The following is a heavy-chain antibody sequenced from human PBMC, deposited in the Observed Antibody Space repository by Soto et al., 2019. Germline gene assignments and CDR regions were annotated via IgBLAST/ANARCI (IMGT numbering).Heavy chain of an antibody. CDR3: ARDTAFIASGLFDP. CDR1: GFTFSSYA. D-gene: IGHD3-22*01. Sequence: GGSLRLSCAASGFTFSSYAMSWVRQAPGKGLEWVSAISGSGGTIYYADSVKGRFTISRDNARNSLYLHLNSLRAEDTAVYYCARDTAFIASGLFDPWGQGTLVTVSS. CDR2: ISGSGGTI. J-gene: IGHJ5*02. V-gene: IGHV3-23*01.